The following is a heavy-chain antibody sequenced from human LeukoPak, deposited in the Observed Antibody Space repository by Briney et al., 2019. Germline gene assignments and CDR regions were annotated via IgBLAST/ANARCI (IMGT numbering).Heavy chain of an antibody. CDR3: ARVSYGGNFMSNYDMEV. J-gene: IGHJ6*02. V-gene: IGHV3-23*01. D-gene: IGHD4-23*01. CDR2: ISGSGGRT. CDR1: GFTLSSYG. Sequence: GGSLCLACAASGFTLSSYGTTWVRQAPGKGLEWVSGISGSGGRTYYADSVRGRFTISRDNSKNTLYLQMNSLRAEDTAVYYCARVSYGGNFMSNYDMEVWGQGAPVTVSS.